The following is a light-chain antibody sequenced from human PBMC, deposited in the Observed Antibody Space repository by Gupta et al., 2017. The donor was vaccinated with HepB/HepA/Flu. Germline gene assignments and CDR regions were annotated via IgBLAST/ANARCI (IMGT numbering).Light chain of an antibody. Sequence: DIQLTQSPSFLSASVGDRVTITCRASQGISSYLAWYQQKPGKAPKLLIYAASTLQSGVPSRFSGSGSGTEFTLTISSLQPEDFATYYCQQRNSYPPWLTFGGGTKVEIK. CDR3: QQRNSYPPWLT. V-gene: IGKV1-9*01. J-gene: IGKJ4*01. CDR1: QGISSY. CDR2: AAS.